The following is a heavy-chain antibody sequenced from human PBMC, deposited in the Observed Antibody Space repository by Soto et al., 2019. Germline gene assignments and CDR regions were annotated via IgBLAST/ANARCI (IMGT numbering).Heavy chain of an antibody. CDR3: ARSKRRYCGSDCYMFDL. CDR1: RFIFKNFS. V-gene: IGHV3-30*04. Sequence: GGAPRLSFAAPRFIFKNFSFKLVRPAPSQGLEWVASISYDGRHKSYADSVQGRFTISRDDSKNTVYLQMSALRTEDTATYYCARSKRRYCGSDCYMFDLWGQGNLVTVSS. D-gene: IGHD2-21*02. CDR2: ISYDGRHK. J-gene: IGHJ5*02.